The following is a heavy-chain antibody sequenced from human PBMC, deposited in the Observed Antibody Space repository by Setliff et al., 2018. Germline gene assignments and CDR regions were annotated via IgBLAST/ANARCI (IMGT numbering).Heavy chain of an antibody. V-gene: IGHV3-11*04. CDR1: GFTFSDYY. CDR2: ISSSGSTI. Sequence: PGGSLRLSCAASGFTFSDYYMSWIRQAPGRGLEWVSYISSSGSTIYYADSVKGRFTISRDNAKNSLYLQMNSLRAEDTAVYSCARARGYSYGYVFDYWGQGTLVTVSS. J-gene: IGHJ4*02. CDR3: ARARGYSYGYVFDY. D-gene: IGHD5-18*01.